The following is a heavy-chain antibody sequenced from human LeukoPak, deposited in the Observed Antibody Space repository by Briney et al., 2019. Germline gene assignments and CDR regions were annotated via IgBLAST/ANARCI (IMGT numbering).Heavy chain of an antibody. D-gene: IGHD1-26*01. CDR3: ARDFGATIDY. CDR2: INPNSGAT. J-gene: IGHJ4*02. CDR1: GYTFTDYY. V-gene: IGHV1-2*02. Sequence: ASVKVSCKASGYTFTDYYMHWVRQAPGQRLEWMGWINPNSGATNQTQKFQGRVAMTLDTSSSTAYMELKSLRSDDTAVYYCARDFGATIDYWGQGTLVTVSS.